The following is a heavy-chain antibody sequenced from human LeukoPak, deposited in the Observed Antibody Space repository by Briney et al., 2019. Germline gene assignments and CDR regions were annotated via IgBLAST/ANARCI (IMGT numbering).Heavy chain of an antibody. Sequence: SSETLSLTCTLSSGSISSYYWSWIRQPPGKGLEWLAYIRNSGRTNYNPSLKSRLTISLDTSKNQFSLDVRSVTAADTAVYYCAREYYYDSSGYYYDYWGQGTLVTVSS. CDR2: IRNSGRT. D-gene: IGHD3-22*01. J-gene: IGHJ4*02. CDR3: AREYYYDSSGYYYDY. V-gene: IGHV4-4*08. CDR1: SGSISSYY.